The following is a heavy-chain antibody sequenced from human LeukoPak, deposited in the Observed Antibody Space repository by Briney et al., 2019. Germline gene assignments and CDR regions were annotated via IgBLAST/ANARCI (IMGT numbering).Heavy chain of an antibody. CDR3: ARHGGLVVTGPLGGLDN. Sequence: GESLRISCRASGYKFTNNWIAWVRHMPGKGLEWIGLIYPDDSDVKYNPSFRGQVSMSVDKSISTAYLQWVSLKASGTAIYYCARHGGLVVTGPLGGLDNWGQGTLVTVSS. V-gene: IGHV5-51*01. CDR2: IYPDDSDV. J-gene: IGHJ4*02. CDR1: GYKFTNNW. D-gene: IGHD6-19*01.